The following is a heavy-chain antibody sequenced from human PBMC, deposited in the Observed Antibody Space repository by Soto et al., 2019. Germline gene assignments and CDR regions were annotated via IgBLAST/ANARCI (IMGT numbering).Heavy chain of an antibody. Sequence: QLQLQESGPGLVKPSETLSLTCTVSGGSISSSNYYWGWIRQPPGRGPEWIGTLYYSGTTNYNPFLNSRVTISVDTSKNQFSLNLSSVTAADSAVYYCTSDRNGNRWYYYWGQGTLVTVSS. CDR3: TSDRNGNRWYYY. CDR2: LYYSGTT. CDR1: GGSISSSNYY. V-gene: IGHV4-39*01. D-gene: IGHD6-13*01. J-gene: IGHJ4*02.